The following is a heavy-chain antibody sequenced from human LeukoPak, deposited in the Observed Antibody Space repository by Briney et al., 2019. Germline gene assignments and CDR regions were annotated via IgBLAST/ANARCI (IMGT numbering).Heavy chain of an antibody. V-gene: IGHV4-39*01. J-gene: IGHJ4*02. CDR2: IYYSGST. CDR3: ARHEELLRNFDY. D-gene: IGHD1-26*01. CDR1: GGSISSSSYY. Sequence: SETLSLTCTVSGGSISSSSYYWGWIRQPPGKGLEWIGSIYYSGSTYYNPSLKSRVTISVDTSKNQFSLKLSSVTAADTAAYYCARHEELLRNFDYWGQGTLVTVSS.